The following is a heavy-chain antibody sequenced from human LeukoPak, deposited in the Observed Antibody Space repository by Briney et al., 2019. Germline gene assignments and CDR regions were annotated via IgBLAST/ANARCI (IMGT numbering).Heavy chain of an antibody. Sequence: GGSLRLSCAASGFTFTTYWMGWLRQAPGQGLEWVANIKQDGSEKYYVDSVKGRFTISRDNVKNSLYLQMNSLRAEDTAVYYCARPLMYYYGSETYFWFDPWGQGTPVTVSS. CDR1: GFTFTTYW. D-gene: IGHD3-10*01. J-gene: IGHJ5*02. CDR2: IKQDGSEK. V-gene: IGHV3-7*01. CDR3: ARPLMYYYGSETYFWFDP.